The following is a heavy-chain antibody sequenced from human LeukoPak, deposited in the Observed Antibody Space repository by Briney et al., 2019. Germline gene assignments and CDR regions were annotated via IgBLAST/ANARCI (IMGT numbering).Heavy chain of an antibody. CDR2: IWYDGSNK. V-gene: IGHV3-33*01. Sequence: GGSLRLSCAASGFTFSSYGMHWVRQAPGKGLEWVAVIWYDGSNKYYADSVKGRFTISRDNSKNTLYLQMNSLRAEDTAVYYCARSPPVQCSGGSCYSTYYGMDVWGQGTMVAVSS. J-gene: IGHJ6*02. D-gene: IGHD2-15*01. CDR3: ARSPPVQCSGGSCYSTYYGMDV. CDR1: GFTFSSYG.